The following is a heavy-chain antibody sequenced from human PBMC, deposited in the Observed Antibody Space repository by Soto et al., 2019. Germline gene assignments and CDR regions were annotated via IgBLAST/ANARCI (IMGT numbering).Heavy chain of an antibody. Sequence: SETLSLTCTVSGGSISNPIYYWAWIRQPPGQGLEWIGSIFYNGNTYYNPSLKSRVTISVDTSKNQFSLKLTSVTAADTAVYYCARHLHTMVRGVKRPYYYYMDVWGKGTTVTVSS. CDR3: ARHLHTMVRGVKRPYYYYMDV. CDR2: IFYNGNT. J-gene: IGHJ6*03. V-gene: IGHV4-39*01. CDR1: GGSISNPIYY. D-gene: IGHD3-10*01.